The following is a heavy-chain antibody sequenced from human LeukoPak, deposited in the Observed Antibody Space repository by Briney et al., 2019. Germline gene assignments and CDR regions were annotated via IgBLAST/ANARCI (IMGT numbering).Heavy chain of an antibody. Sequence: ASVKVSCKASGYTFTTYGINWVRQAPGQGLEWMGWISPYNGNTNYAQKLQGRVTMTTDTSTGTVYMEWRSVRSDDTAVYYCARAGSSTATYPNWFDPWGQGTLVTVSS. CDR1: GYTFTTYG. CDR3: ARAGSSTATYPNWFDP. D-gene: IGHD1-26*01. CDR2: ISPYNGNT. V-gene: IGHV1-18*01. J-gene: IGHJ5*02.